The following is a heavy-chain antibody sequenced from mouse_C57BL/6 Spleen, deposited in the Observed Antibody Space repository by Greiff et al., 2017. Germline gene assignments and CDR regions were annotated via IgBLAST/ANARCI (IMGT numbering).Heavy chain of an antibody. J-gene: IGHJ3*01. CDR2: IDPEDGDT. Sequence: VQLQQSGAELVRPGASVKLSCTASGFNIKDYYMHWVKQRPEQGLEWIGRIDPEDGDTEYAPKFQGKATMTADTSSNTAYMQLSSLTSEDTAVYYCTGGLRHGFAYWGQGTLVTVSA. V-gene: IGHV14-1*01. D-gene: IGHD2-4*01. CDR3: TGGLRHGFAY. CDR1: GFNIKDYY.